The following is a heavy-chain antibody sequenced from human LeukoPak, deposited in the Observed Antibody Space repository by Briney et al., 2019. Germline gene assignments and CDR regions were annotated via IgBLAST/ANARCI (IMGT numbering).Heavy chain of an antibody. CDR3: ARVGRVAAAGGRYYYYGMDV. V-gene: IGHV4-34*01. CDR1: GGSCSGCY. J-gene: IGHJ6*02. Sequence: KPSETLSLTCAVYGGSCSGCYWSWIRQPPGKGLEWIGEINHSGSTNYNPSLKSRVTISVDTSKNQFSLKLSSVTAADTAVYYCARVGRVAAAGGRYYYYGMDVWGQGTTVTVSS. D-gene: IGHD6-13*01. CDR2: INHSGST.